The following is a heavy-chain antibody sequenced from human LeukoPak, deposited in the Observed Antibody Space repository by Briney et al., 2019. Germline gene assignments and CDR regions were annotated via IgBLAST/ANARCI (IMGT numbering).Heavy chain of an antibody. CDR2: ISGSGGST. Sequence: GGSLRLSCDSSGFAFSNYAMTWVRQAPGKGLEWVSAISGSGGSTYYADSVKGRFTISRDNAKNSLYLQMNSLRAEDTAVYYCARVRHYYGSGSYYYDAFDIWGQGTMVTVSS. J-gene: IGHJ3*02. CDR3: ARVRHYYGSGSYYYDAFDI. CDR1: GFAFSNYA. D-gene: IGHD3-10*01. V-gene: IGHV3-23*01.